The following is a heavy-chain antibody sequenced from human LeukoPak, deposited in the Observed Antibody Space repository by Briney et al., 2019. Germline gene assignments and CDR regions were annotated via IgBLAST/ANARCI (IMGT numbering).Heavy chain of an antibody. D-gene: IGHD2-8*01. CDR1: GYSFTTSW. CDR2: IYPGDSDT. J-gene: IGHJ4*02. CDR3: ARHQLSNAWDFDY. V-gene: IGHV5-51*01. Sequence: GESLKISCKGSGYSFTTSWIAWVRQMPGKGLEWMGIIYPGDSDTRYSPSFQGQVTISADKSISTAYLQWSSLKASDTAMYYCARHQLSNAWDFDYWGQGTLVTVSS.